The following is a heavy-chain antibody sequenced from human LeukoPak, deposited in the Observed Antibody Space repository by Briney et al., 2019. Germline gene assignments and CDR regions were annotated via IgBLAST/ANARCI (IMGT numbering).Heavy chain of an antibody. CDR2: IYTSGRT. D-gene: IGHD1-14*01. V-gene: IGHV4-4*09. J-gene: IGHJ6*03. CDR3: TGNYYYYMDD. CDR1: GGSISSYY. Sequence: SEALSLTCTVSGGSISSYYWRWIRQPPGRGLEWIGYIYTSGRTNYNPSPKSRGTISLATSKNQFSVKLTSVNAADTAVYYCTGNYYYYMDDWGQGTTVTVSS.